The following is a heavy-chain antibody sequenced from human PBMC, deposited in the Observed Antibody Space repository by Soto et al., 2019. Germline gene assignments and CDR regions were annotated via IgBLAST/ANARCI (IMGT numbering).Heavy chain of an antibody. CDR3: ATRGTQGRWLEFADY. V-gene: IGHV1-69*01. CDR2: IIPISGRT. CDR1: GGTFSSXG. Sequence: QVQLXXXXXEVXRPGSSVKVSCXASGGTFSSXGXXXXXXXXGQGLEWMGGIIPISGRTTFAQKFQGRVTITXXEXXXXXXXXLTTLTSDDTAMYYCATRGTQGRWLEFADYWGQXTLVTVSS. D-gene: IGHD5-12*01. J-gene: IGHJ4*02.